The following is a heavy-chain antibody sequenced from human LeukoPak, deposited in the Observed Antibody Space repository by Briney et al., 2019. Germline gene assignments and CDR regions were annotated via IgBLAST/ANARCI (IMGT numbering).Heavy chain of an antibody. CDR3: ARELVGQYYYGSGSWFDP. D-gene: IGHD3-10*01. CDR2: IYHSGST. CDR1: GGSISNYY. V-gene: IGHV4-38-2*01. Sequence: SETLSLTCAVSGGSISNYYWTWIRQPPGKGLEWIGSIYHSGSTYYNPSLKSRVTISVDTSKNQFSLKLSSVTAADTAVYYCARELVGQYYYGSGSWFDPWGQGTLVTVSS. J-gene: IGHJ5*02.